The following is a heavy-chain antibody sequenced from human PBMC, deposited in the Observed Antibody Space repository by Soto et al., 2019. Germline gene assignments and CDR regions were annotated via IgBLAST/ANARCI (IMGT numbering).Heavy chain of an antibody. D-gene: IGHD5-18*01. V-gene: IGHV4-31*03. CDR1: GGSINSGGYC. CDR2: ISYGGST. Sequence: QVQLPESGPGLVKPSQTLSLTCTVSGGSINSGGYCWSWIRQHPGKGLDWIGCISYGGSTSYNPSLNSRVTISVDTSKNQFSLKLTSVTAADTAVYYCSRGILVWGQGALITVSS. CDR3: SRGILV. J-gene: IGHJ4*02.